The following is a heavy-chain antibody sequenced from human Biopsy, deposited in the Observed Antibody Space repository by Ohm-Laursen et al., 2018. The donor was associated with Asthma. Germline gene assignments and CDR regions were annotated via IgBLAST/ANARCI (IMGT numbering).Heavy chain of an antibody. Sequence: GSLRLSCTASGFAVSIDHRFWVRQAPGKGLEWVSVIYSGGTSHTADSVRGRFTISRDYSKNTLYLQMHSLRAEDTAVYYCARGDSSNWSHYYFDYWGQGTLVTVSS. J-gene: IGHJ4*02. V-gene: IGHV3-53*01. D-gene: IGHD3-22*01. CDR2: IYSGGTS. CDR3: ARGDSSNWSHYYFDY. CDR1: GFAVSIDH.